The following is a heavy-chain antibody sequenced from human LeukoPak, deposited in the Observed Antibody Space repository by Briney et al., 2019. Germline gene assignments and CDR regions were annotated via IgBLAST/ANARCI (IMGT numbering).Heavy chain of an antibody. CDR3: TREDHSNYNY. D-gene: IGHD4-11*01. J-gene: IGHJ4*02. Sequence: GGSQRLSCAASGFPFSSYWMAWVRQAPRKGLEWVASIKQDGGETFYVDSVKGRFTISRDNAKNSLYLQMNSLRAEDTAVYYCTREDHSNYNYWGQGTLVTVSS. CDR1: GFPFSSYW. CDR2: IKQDGGET. V-gene: IGHV3-7*01.